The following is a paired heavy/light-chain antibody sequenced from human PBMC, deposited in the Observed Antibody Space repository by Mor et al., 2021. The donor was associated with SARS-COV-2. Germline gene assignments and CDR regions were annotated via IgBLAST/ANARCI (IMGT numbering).Heavy chain of an antibody. CDR1: GFTFSSYT. V-gene: IGHV3-23*04. CDR3: AKESLRGG. Sequence: EVQLVGSGGGSVQPGGSLRLSCAASGFTFSSYTMNWVRQAPGKGLEWVSSISGIGGAIYYADSVQGRFTISRDNSKNTLYLQMNSLRAEDTAVYYCAKESLRGGWGQGTLVTVSS. CDR2: ISGIGGAI. J-gene: IGHJ4*02. D-gene: IGHD3-10*01.
Light chain of an antibody. CDR2: EAS. V-gene: IGKV1-5*03. CDR1: QSINNW. Sequence: DIQMTQSPSTLSASVGDRVTITCRASQSINNWLAWYQEKPGKAPKVLIYEASTLQSGASARFSGSGSGTEFTLTISSLQPDDFGTYYCQQSNSYPWTFGQGTKVEIK. J-gene: IGKJ1*01. CDR3: QQSNSYPWT.